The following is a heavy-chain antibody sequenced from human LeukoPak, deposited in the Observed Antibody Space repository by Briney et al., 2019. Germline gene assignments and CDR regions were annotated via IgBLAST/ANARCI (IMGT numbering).Heavy chain of an antibody. CDR3: ARGRRVWSLIIDAFDI. Sequence: PSETLSLTCTVSGGSVSSGSYFWTWIRQPPGKGLEWIGYVYYSGSTNYNPSLKSRVTISVDTSKNQFSLKVSSVTAADTAVYYCARGRRVWSLIIDAFDIWGQGTMVTVSS. CDR2: VYYSGST. J-gene: IGHJ3*02. V-gene: IGHV4-61*01. D-gene: IGHD3-10*01. CDR1: GGSVSSGSYF.